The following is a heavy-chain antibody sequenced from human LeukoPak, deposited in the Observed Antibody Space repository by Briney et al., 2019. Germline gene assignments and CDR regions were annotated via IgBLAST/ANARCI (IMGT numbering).Heavy chain of an antibody. Sequence: KTSETLSLTCTVSGYSMSSGYYWGWIRQPPERGLEWIGSMYHTGSTYYNPSLKSRVTISVDTSKNQFYLKLSSVTAADTAVYYCARSQQLVGGWFDPWGQGTLVTVSS. CDR3: ARSQQLVGGWFDP. J-gene: IGHJ5*02. CDR1: GYSMSSGYY. D-gene: IGHD6-13*01. CDR2: MYHTGST. V-gene: IGHV4-38-2*02.